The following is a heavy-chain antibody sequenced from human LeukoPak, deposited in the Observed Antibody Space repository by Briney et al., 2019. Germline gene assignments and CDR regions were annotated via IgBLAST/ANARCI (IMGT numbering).Heavy chain of an antibody. D-gene: IGHD3-16*01. J-gene: IGHJ3*02. CDR2: IYSGGST. Sequence: GGSLRLSCVASGFTVSSNYMSWVRQAPGKGLEWVSVIYSGGSTYYSDSVKGRFTISRDNSKNTLYLQMSSRRAEDTAVYYCARGGAFDIWGQGTVVTVSS. CDR1: GFTVSSNY. V-gene: IGHV3-53*01. CDR3: ARGGAFDI.